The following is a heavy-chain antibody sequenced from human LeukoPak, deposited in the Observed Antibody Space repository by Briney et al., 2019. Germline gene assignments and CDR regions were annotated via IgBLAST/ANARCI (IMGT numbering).Heavy chain of an antibody. V-gene: IGHV1-69*06. CDR2: IIPIFGTA. D-gene: IGHD3-10*01. CDR1: GYTFTSYA. J-gene: IGHJ6*03. CDR3: ASGMVRGVMSYYYYYMDV. Sequence: ASVKVSCKASGYTFTSYAMHWVRQAPGQGLEWMGGIIPIFGTANYAQKFQGRVTITADKSTSTAYMELSSLRSEDTAVYYCASGMVRGVMSYYYYYMDVWGKGTTVTISS.